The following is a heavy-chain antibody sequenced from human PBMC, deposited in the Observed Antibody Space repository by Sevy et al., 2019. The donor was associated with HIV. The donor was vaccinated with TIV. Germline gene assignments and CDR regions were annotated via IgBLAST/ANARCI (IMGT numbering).Heavy chain of an antibody. CDR2: INRDGSDK. V-gene: IGHV3-7*01. CDR3: ARYGSGSNYNDPFDY. CDR1: GFKFSAYA. J-gene: IGHJ4*02. Sequence: GGSLRLSCATSGFKFSAYAMNWVRQAPGKGLEWVANINRDGSDKYYVDSVKGRFTISRDNAENSLYLQMNSLRAEDTAEYYCARYGSGSNYNDPFDYWGQGTLVTVSS. D-gene: IGHD3-10*01.